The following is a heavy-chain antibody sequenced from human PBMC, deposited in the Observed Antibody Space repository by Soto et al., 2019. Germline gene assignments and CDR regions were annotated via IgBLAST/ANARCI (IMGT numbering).Heavy chain of an antibody. V-gene: IGHV1-46*01. D-gene: IGHD6-13*01. CDR1: GYTFTSYY. CDR2: INPSGGST. J-gene: IGHJ4*02. Sequence: GASVKVSCKASGYTFTSYYMHWVRQAPGQGLEWMGIINPSGGSTSYAQKFQGRVTMTRDTSTSTVYMELSSLRSEDTAVYYCARDPLEVEQQLVRSEYYFDYWGQGTQVTVSS. CDR3: ARDPLEVEQQLVRSEYYFDY.